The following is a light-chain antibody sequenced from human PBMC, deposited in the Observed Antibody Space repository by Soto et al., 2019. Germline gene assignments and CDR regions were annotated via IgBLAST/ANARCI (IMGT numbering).Light chain of an antibody. CDR2: EVT. Sequence: QSALSQPVSVSGSPGQSITISCTGTSNDVGYYNYVSWYQQHPGQAPKLMISEVTTRPSGVSDRFSGSKSGNTASLTISRLQAEDEAHYYCSSYTTAYTQVFGGGTKVTVL. CDR3: SSYTTAYTQV. CDR1: SNDVGYYNY. J-gene: IGLJ3*02. V-gene: IGLV2-14*01.